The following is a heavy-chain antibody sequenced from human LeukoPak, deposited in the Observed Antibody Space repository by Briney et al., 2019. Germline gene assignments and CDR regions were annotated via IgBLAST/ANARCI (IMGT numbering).Heavy chain of an antibody. CDR1: GGTFSSSA. V-gene: IGHV1-69*05. CDR2: IIPIFGTA. D-gene: IGHD6-6*01. Sequence: SVKVSCKASGGTFSSSAINWVRQAPGQGLEWMGGIIPIFGTANYAQKFQGRVTITTDESTSTAYMELSSLRSEDTAVYYCASHTPVGPEYSSSADLYYFDYWGQGTLVTVSS. CDR3: ASHTPVGPEYSSSADLYYFDY. J-gene: IGHJ4*02.